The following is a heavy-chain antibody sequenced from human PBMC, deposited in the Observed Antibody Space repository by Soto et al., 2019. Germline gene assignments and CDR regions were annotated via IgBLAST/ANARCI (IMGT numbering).Heavy chain of an antibody. CDR1: GASISGYY. J-gene: IGHJ5*02. V-gene: IGHV4-4*07. Sequence: WETLSLTCTVSGASISGYYWSWIRKSAWKGLEWIGRIYATGTTDYNPSLKSRVMMSVDTSKKQFSLKLRSVTAADTAVYYCVRDGTKTLRDWFDPWGQGISVTVSS. CDR3: VRDGTKTLRDWFDP. D-gene: IGHD1-1*01. CDR2: IYATGTT.